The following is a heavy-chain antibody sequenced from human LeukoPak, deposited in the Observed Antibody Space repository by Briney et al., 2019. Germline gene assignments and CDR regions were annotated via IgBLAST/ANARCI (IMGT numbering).Heavy chain of an antibody. CDR3: ARGLWPYLLDV. CDR2: IYYSGST. Sequence: SETLSLTCTVSGASICNYYWSWIRQPPGKGLEWIGYIYYSGSTNYNPSLKSRVTISVDTSKNQFSLKLSFVTAADTAVYYCARGLWPYLLDVWGKGTTVTVSS. D-gene: IGHD2-21*01. V-gene: IGHV4-59*12. J-gene: IGHJ6*04. CDR1: GASICNYY.